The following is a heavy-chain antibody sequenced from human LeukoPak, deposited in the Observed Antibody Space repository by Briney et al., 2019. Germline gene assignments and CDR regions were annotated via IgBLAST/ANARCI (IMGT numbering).Heavy chain of an antibody. CDR2: IYPGDSDT. J-gene: IGHJ5*02. Sequence: GESLKISCKGSGYSFTSYWIGWVRQMPGKGLEWMGIIYPGDSDTRYSPSFQGQVTVSADKSISTAYLQWSSLKASDTAMYYCARTNMDRGVIGWFDPWGQGTLVTVSS. CDR3: ARTNMDRGVIGWFDP. CDR1: GYSFTSYW. V-gene: IGHV5-51*01. D-gene: IGHD3-10*01.